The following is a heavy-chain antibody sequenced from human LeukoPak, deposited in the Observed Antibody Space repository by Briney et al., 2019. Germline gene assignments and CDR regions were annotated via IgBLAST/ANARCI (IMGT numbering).Heavy chain of an antibody. CDR3: ARHLVVAGENWFDP. CDR2: IYPGDSDT. J-gene: IGHJ5*02. CDR1: GYSFTNYW. V-gene: IGHV5-51*01. Sequence: GESLKISCKVSGYSFTNYWIGWVRQMPGKGLEWMGIIYPGDSDTKYSPSFQGQVTISADKSISTTYLRWSSLTASDTAMYYRARHLVVAGENWFDPWGQGTLVTVSS. D-gene: IGHD2-15*01.